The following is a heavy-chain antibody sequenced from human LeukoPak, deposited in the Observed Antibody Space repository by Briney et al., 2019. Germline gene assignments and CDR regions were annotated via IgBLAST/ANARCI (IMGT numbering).Heavy chain of an antibody. Sequence: HPGGSLRLSCAASGFTFRNNAMTWVRQAPGKGLKWVAAISGDCVYIYYADSVRGRFTISRDNSRTALYLQMNYLTDEDTALYYCVKNLGQGAAYDSWGQGTLVTVSS. J-gene: IGHJ4*02. CDR2: ISGDCVYI. CDR3: VKNLGQGAAYDS. V-gene: IGHV3-23*01. CDR1: GFTFRNNA. D-gene: IGHD6-13*01.